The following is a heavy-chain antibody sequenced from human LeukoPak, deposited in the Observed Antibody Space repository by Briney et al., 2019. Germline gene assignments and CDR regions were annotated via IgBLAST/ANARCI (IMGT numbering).Heavy chain of an antibody. CDR3: VGTMVRGYYYMDV. J-gene: IGHJ6*03. V-gene: IGHV4-61*10. Sequence: PSETLSLTCTVSGGSLTSVSYSWRCLRQPAGRGLEGLGRIYSSGSTNYNPSLKSRVTISVDTSKNQFSLKLSSVTAADTAVYYCVGTMVRGYYYMDVWGKGTTVTVSS. D-gene: IGHD3-10*01. CDR2: IYSSGST. CDR1: GGSLTSVSYS.